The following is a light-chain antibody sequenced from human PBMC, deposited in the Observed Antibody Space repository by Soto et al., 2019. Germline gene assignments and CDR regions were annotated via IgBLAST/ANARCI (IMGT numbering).Light chain of an antibody. J-gene: IGLJ1*01. CDR3: SSYTNTGTLYV. CDR2: EVT. CDR1: SSDVGGYNY. Sequence: QSALTQPASVSGSPGQSITISCTGTSSDVGGYNYVSWYQQHPGKAPKLLIYEVTNRPSGVSNRFSGSKSGNAASLTISGRQAEDEAEYYCSSYTNTGTLYVFGTGTKLTVL. V-gene: IGLV2-14*01.